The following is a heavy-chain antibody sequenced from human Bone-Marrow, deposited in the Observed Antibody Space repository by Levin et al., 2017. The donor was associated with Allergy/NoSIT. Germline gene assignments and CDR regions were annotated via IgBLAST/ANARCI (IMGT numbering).Heavy chain of an antibody. CDR2: INAGNGNT. D-gene: IGHD2-21*02. Sequence: ASVKVSCKASGYAFATYAIHWVRQAPGQRLEWMGWINAGNGNTEYSQRSQGRVTITRDTSANTAYMELSSLRSEDTAVYYCASAFCGGVCHGAGYYGMDFWGQGTTVTVSS. V-gene: IGHV1-3*01. CDR1: GYAFATYA. J-gene: IGHJ6*02. CDR3: ASAFCGGVCHGAGYYGMDF.